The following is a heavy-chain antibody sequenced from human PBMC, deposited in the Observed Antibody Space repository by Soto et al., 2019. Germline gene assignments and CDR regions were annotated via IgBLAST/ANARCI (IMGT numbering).Heavy chain of an antibody. CDR1: GEVFTTYG. Sequence: QVELVQSGAEVKNPGASVTVSCKASGEVFTTYGITWVRQAPGQGLEWMGWISTYSTNTNYAPKFQGRLHLTSDTSTTTAHMELRSLRPDDTAVYYCARWAGRVRDYGGPFDYWGQGSMVTVSP. D-gene: IGHD4-17*01. CDR3: ARWAGRVRDYGGPFDY. J-gene: IGHJ4*02. CDR2: ISTYSTNT. V-gene: IGHV1-18*04.